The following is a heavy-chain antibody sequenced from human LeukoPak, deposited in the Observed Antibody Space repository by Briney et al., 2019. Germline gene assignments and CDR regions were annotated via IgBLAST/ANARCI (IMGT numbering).Heavy chain of an antibody. Sequence: SETLSLTCTVSGGSISSYYWSWIRQPTGKGLELIGRIYPSGSTNYNPSLKSRVTMSVDTSKNQFSLKLSSVTAADTAVYYCARAPTGTGGWNWFDPWGQGTLVTVSS. CDR2: IYPSGST. V-gene: IGHV4-4*07. CDR3: ARAPTGTGGWNWFDP. D-gene: IGHD1-1*01. J-gene: IGHJ5*02. CDR1: GGSISSYY.